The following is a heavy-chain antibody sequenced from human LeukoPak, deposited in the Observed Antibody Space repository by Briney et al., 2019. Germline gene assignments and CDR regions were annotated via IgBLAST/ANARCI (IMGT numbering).Heavy chain of an antibody. CDR3: ARDRSSWRLRFLEWLSKSGSSASFDY. CDR1: GYTFTSYG. D-gene: IGHD3-3*01. V-gene: IGHV1-18*01. J-gene: IGHJ4*02. CDR2: ISAYNGNT. Sequence: ASVKVSCKASGYTFTSYGISWVRQAPGQGLEWMGWISAYNGNTNYAQKLQGRVTMTTDTSTSTAYMELRSLRSDDTAVYYCARDRSSWRLRFLEWLSKSGSSASFDYWGQGTLVTVSS.